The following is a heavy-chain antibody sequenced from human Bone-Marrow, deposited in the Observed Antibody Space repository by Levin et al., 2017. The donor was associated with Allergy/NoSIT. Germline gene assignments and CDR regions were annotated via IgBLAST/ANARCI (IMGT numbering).Heavy chain of an antibody. CDR3: ARRSTHYDFWSGPKAPYDYYGMDV. V-gene: IGHV4-59*08. CDR1: GGSISSYY. D-gene: IGHD3-3*01. CDR2: IYYSGST. Sequence: SETLSLTCTVSGGSISSYYWSWIRQPPGKGLEWIGYIYYSGSTNYNPSLKSRVTISVDTSKNQFSLKLSSVTAADTAVYYCARRSTHYDFWSGPKAPYDYYGMDVWGQGTTVTVSS. J-gene: IGHJ6*02.